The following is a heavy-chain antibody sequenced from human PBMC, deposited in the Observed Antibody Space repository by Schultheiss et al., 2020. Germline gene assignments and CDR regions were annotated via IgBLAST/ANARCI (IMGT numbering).Heavy chain of an antibody. CDR3: ARGTYGDYSFDY. Sequence: GGSLRLSCAASGFTFSSYGMRWVRQAPGKGLEWEANIKQDGSEKYYVDSVKGRFTISRDNAKNSLYLQMNSLRAGDTAVYYCARGTYGDYSFDYWGQGTLVTVSS. J-gene: IGHJ4*02. D-gene: IGHD4-17*01. CDR1: GFTFSSYG. CDR2: IKQDGSEK. V-gene: IGHV3-7*01.